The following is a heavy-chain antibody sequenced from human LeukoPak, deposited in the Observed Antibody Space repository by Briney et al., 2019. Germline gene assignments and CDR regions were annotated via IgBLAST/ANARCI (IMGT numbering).Heavy chain of an antibody. V-gene: IGHV4-59*01. CDR3: ARVETVADAFDI. J-gene: IGHJ3*02. CDR1: GGSISSYY. Sequence: SETLSLTCTVSGGSISSYYWSWIGQPPGKGLEWIGYIYHSGSTNYNPSLKSRVTISVDTSKNQFSLKLSSVTAADTAVYYCARVETVADAFDIWGQGTMVTVSS. CDR2: IYHSGST. D-gene: IGHD6-19*01.